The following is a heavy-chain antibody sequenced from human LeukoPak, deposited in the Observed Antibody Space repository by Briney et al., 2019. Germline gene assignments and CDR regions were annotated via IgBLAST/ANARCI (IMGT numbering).Heavy chain of an antibody. CDR1: GFTFSSYG. Sequence: GGSLTLSCAASGFTFSSYGMHWVRQAPGKGLEWVAVISYDGSNKYYADSVKGRFTISRDNAKNSLYLQMNSLRAADTAIYYCARDTYRFDDYWGQGTLVTVSS. J-gene: IGHJ4*02. V-gene: IGHV3-30*03. CDR3: ARDTYRFDDY. CDR2: ISYDGSNK.